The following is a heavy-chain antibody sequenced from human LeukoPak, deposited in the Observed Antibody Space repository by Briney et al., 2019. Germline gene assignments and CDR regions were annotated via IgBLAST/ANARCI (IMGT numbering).Heavy chain of an antibody. Sequence: GGSLRLSCEPSGFSFSTYSMNWVRQAPGKGLEWISYISISSTTIYYADSVKGRFTISRDNPKNSLYLQMNNLRDDDTAVYYCARDQGMVNDAFDVWGQGTLVTASS. CDR1: GFSFSTYS. CDR2: ISISSTTI. V-gene: IGHV3-48*02. D-gene: IGHD4/OR15-4a*01. CDR3: ARDQGMVNDAFDV. J-gene: IGHJ3*01.